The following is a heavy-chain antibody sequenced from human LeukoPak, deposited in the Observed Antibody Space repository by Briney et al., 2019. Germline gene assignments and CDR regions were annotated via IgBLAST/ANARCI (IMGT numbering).Heavy chain of an antibody. V-gene: IGHV1-3*03. J-gene: IGHJ6*03. CDR2: INAGNGHT. CDR1: GFTFTDYA. Sequence: ASVKVSCKASGFTFTDYAIHWVRQAPGQRPEWMGWINAGNGHTRYSQEFQGRATITRDASASTAYMELNSLGSEDMAMYYCARGRGTSGSNRDFYYYYYMDVWGKGTTVAVSS. CDR3: ARGRGTSGSNRDFYYYYYMDV. D-gene: IGHD6-13*01.